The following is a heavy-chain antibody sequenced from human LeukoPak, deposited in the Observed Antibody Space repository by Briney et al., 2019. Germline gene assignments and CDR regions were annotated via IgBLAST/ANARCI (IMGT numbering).Heavy chain of an antibody. CDR3: ARDTILDY. J-gene: IGHJ4*02. V-gene: IGHV3-9*01. D-gene: IGHD3-3*01. CDR1: GFTFDDYA. CDR2: ISRNSGSI. Sequence: GGSLRLSCAASGFTFDDYAMHWVRQAPGKGLEWVSGISRNSGSIGYADSVKGRFTISRDNAKNSLYLQMNSLRAEDTAVYYCARDTILDYWGQGTLVTVSS.